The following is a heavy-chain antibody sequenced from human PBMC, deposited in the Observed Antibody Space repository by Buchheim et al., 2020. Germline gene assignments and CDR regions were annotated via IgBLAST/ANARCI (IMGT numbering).Heavy chain of an antibody. CDR3: ASNLGDYYDSSGYSDP. V-gene: IGHV3-30-3*01. D-gene: IGHD3-22*01. CDR1: GFTFSSYA. Sequence: QVQLVESGGGVVQPGRSLRLSCAASGFTFSSYAMHWVRQAPGKGLEWVAVISYDGSNKYYADSVKGRFTISRDNYKNTLYLQMNSLRAEDTAVYYCASNLGDYYDSSGYSDPWGQGTL. CDR2: ISYDGSNK. J-gene: IGHJ5*02.